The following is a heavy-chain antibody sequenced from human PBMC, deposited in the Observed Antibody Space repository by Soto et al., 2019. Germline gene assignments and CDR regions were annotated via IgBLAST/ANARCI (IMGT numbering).Heavy chain of an antibody. V-gene: IGHV3-13*01. Sequence: VGSLRLSGEASGFTFSGFDMHWVRQPTGKGLEWVSTIGTAGDTYYAVSVKGRFTISRDNAKNSLSLQMNSLRAGDTAVYFCARGQEVGAHFFDSWGQGTQVTVS. D-gene: IGHD2-15*01. CDR3: ARGQEVGAHFFDS. CDR2: IGTAGDT. CDR1: GFTFSGFD. J-gene: IGHJ4*02.